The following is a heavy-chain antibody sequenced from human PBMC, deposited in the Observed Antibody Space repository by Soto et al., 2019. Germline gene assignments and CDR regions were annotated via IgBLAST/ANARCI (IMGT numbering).Heavy chain of an antibody. CDR2: IYYSGST. V-gene: IGHV4-59*01. Sequence: QVQLQESGPGLVKPSETLSLTCTVSGGSISSYYWSWIRQPPGKGLEWIGYIYYSGSTNYNPSLKSRVTISVDTSKNQFSLKLSSVTAADTAVYYCARNLRVYYGMDVWGQGTTVTVSS. CDR1: GGSISSYY. CDR3: ARNLRVYYGMDV. J-gene: IGHJ6*02.